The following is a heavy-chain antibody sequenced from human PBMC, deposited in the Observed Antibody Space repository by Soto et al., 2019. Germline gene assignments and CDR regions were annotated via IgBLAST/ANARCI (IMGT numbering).Heavy chain of an antibody. V-gene: IGHV5-51*01. CDR2: MYPGDSDL. Sequence: PAEALKISYKGSGYNFTSYLLCWVPQMPGKGLEWMGIMYPGDSDLRYSPSFQGQVTISVDRSISTAYLQWSNLKASDTAMYYCARQPANGQWILWGQGTTVTVSS. CDR1: GYNFTSYL. J-gene: IGHJ6*02. CDR3: ARQPANGQWIL. D-gene: IGHD6-19*01.